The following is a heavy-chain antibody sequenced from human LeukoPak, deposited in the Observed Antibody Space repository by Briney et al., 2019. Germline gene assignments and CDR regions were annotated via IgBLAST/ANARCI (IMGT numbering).Heavy chain of an antibody. Sequence: PGGSLRLSCAASGFTLSDYYMSWIRQAPGKGLEWISYITATDNTMYYADSVKGRFTIFRDNAKNSLFLLMNSLRAEDTAVYYCARSLAAPGIVDYWGQGTLVTVSS. D-gene: IGHD6-13*01. CDR3: ARSLAAPGIVDY. V-gene: IGHV3-11*01. J-gene: IGHJ4*02. CDR2: ITATDNTM. CDR1: GFTLSDYY.